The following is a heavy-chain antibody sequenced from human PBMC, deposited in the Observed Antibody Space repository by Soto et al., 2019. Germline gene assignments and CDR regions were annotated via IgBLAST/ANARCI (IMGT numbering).Heavy chain of an antibody. CDR3: ARGGSYYYDSSGYYQFLDY. Sequence: SETLSLTCAVSGYPISSGYYWGWIRQPPGKGLEWIGSIYHSGSTYYNPSLKSRVTISVDTSKNQFSLKLSSVTAADTAVYYCARGGSYYYDSSGYYQFLDYWGQGTLVTVSS. D-gene: IGHD3-22*01. J-gene: IGHJ4*02. CDR1: GYPISSGYY. V-gene: IGHV4-38-2*01. CDR2: IYHSGST.